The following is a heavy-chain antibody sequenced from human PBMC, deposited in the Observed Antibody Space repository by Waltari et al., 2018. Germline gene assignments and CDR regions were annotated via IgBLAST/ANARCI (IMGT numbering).Heavy chain of an antibody. Sequence: QVQLQESGPGLVKPSETLSLTCTVSGGSISSYYWRWIRQPPGKGLEWIGYIYYSGSTNYNPSLKSRVTISVDTSKNQFSLKLSSVTAADTAVYYCARGGPKYCTNGVCYPRYFDLWGRGTLVTVSS. CDR3: ARGGPKYCTNGVCYPRYFDL. V-gene: IGHV4-59*12. CDR1: GGSISSYY. D-gene: IGHD2-8*01. J-gene: IGHJ2*01. CDR2: IYYSGST.